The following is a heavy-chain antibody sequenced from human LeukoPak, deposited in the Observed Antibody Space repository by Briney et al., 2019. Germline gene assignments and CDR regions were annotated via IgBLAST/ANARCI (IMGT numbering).Heavy chain of an antibody. CDR1: GFTFSSYA. Sequence: RAGGSLRLSCAASGFTFSSYAMSWVRQAPGKGLEWIGSIYYSGSTYYNPSLKSRVTISVDTSKNQFSLKLSSVTAADTAVYYCASRRPYYDFWSGLDYWGQGTLVTVSS. D-gene: IGHD3-3*01. CDR2: IYYSGST. V-gene: IGHV4-39*01. CDR3: ASRRPYYDFWSGLDY. J-gene: IGHJ4*02.